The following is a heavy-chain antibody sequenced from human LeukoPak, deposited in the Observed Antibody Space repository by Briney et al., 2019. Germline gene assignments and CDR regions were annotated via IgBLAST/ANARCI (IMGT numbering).Heavy chain of an antibody. Sequence: SVKVSCKASGGTFSSYAISWVRQAPGQGLGWMGGIIPIFGTANYAQKFQGRVTITADESTSTAYMELSSLRSEDTAVYYCARGRATVTTWHYWGQGTLVTVSS. V-gene: IGHV1-69*01. CDR3: ARGRATVTTWHY. D-gene: IGHD4-17*01. J-gene: IGHJ4*02. CDR2: IIPIFGTA. CDR1: GGTFSSYA.